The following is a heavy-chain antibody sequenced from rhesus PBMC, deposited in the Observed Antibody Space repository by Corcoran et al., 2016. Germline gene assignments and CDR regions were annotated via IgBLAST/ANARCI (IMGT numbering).Heavy chain of an antibody. D-gene: IGHD3-34*01. CDR2: ISYVLSKN. CDR3: ARDHYWGDYYWWGYFDY. V-gene: IGHV3-54*02. J-gene: IGHJ4*01. Sequence: EVQLVESGGGLVQPGGSLRLSCAASGFTFSSYGMHWVRQAPGKGLEWVEVISYVLSKNQNPDSVNDRFTISRDNSNTMLHLQMNNLKLEDTSVYYCARDHYWGDYYWWGYFDYWGQGVLVTVSS. CDR1: GFTFSSYG.